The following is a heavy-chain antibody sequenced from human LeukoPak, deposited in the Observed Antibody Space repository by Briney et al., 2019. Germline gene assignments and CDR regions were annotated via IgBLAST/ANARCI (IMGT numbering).Heavy chain of an antibody. CDR1: GGSFSGYY. D-gene: IGHD1-1*01. CDR2: INHSGST. Sequence: SETLSLTCAVYGGSFSGYYWSWIRQPPGKGPEWIGEINHSGSTNYNPSLKSRVTISVDTSKNQFSLKLSSVTAADTAVYYCARGSWYDVGYFDYWGQGTLVTVSS. CDR3: ARGSWYDVGYFDY. J-gene: IGHJ4*02. V-gene: IGHV4-34*01.